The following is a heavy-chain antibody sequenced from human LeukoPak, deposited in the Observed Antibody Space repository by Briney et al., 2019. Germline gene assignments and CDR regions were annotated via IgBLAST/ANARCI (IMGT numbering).Heavy chain of an antibody. D-gene: IGHD3-3*01. CDR2: INPNSGGT. J-gene: IGHJ4*02. CDR1: GYTFTGYY. Sequence: ASVKVSCKASGYTFTGYYMHWVRQAPGQGLEWMGWINPNSGGTNYVQKFQGRVTMTRDTSISTAYMELSRLRSDDTAVYYCARDISDFWSGYLVGDFDCWGQGTLVTVSS. CDR3: ARDISDFWSGYLVGDFDC. V-gene: IGHV1-2*02.